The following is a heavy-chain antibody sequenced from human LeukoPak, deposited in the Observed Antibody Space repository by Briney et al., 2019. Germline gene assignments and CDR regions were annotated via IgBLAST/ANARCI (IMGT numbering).Heavy chain of an antibody. CDR3: ASPFPPQFSSGLYAAGNG. CDR2: ISSSSTYI. Sequence: GGSLRLSCAASGFTFSSYSMNWVRQAPGKGLEWVSSISSSSTYIYYADSVKGRFTISRDNAKNSLYLQMNSLRAEDTAVYYCASPFPPQFSSGLYAAGNGWGQGTLVTVSS. CDR1: GFTFSSYS. D-gene: IGHD3-22*01. J-gene: IGHJ4*02. V-gene: IGHV3-21*01.